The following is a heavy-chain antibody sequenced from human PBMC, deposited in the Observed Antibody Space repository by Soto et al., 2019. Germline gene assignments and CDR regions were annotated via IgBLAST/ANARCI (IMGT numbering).Heavy chain of an antibody. Sequence: ASVKVSCKASGFTFTNSAVQWVRQSRGQRLEWIGWIVVGSGNTNYAQTFQERVTITRDMSTSTAYMELSSLRSEDTAVYYCAAEGYCSSTSCPSYYYYGMDVWGQGSTVTVSS. V-gene: IGHV1-58*01. CDR2: IVVGSGNT. CDR3: AAEGYCSSTSCPSYYYYGMDV. J-gene: IGHJ6*02. CDR1: GFTFTNSA. D-gene: IGHD2-2*01.